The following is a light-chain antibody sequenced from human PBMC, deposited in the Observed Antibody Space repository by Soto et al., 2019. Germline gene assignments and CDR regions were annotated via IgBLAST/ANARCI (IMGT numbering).Light chain of an antibody. CDR3: QQRSNWPPWT. J-gene: IGKJ1*01. CDR1: QSVSSY. CDR2: DAS. V-gene: IGKV3-11*01. Sequence: EIVLTQSPATLSLSPGERATLSCRASQSVSSYLAWYQQKPGQAPRLLIYDASNRATGIPARFSGSGSGTDFTLTIISLEPKSFAVYYCQQRSNWPPWTFGQATKVAIK.